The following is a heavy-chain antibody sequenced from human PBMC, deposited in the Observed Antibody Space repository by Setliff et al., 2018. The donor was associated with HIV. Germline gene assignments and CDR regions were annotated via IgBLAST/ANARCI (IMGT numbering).Heavy chain of an antibody. J-gene: IGHJ5*02. CDR1: GGTFSSYA. CDR3: ATSPRGTYYDILSGRPRGWFDP. D-gene: IGHD3-9*01. Sequence: SVKVSCKASGGTFSSYAITWVRQAPGQGPEWMGGIIPIYGTPNYAQRFQGRVTITADESTSTAYMDLSSLTSDDTAVYYCATSPRGTYYDILSGRPRGWFDPWVQGTLVTVSS. V-gene: IGHV1-69*13. CDR2: IIPIYGTP.